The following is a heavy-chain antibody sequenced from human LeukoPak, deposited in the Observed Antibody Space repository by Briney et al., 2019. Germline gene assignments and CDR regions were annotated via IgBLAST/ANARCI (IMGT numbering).Heavy chain of an antibody. J-gene: IGHJ6*02. D-gene: IGHD3-16*02. CDR3: ARGPPAVINPVYYYYGMDV. CDR2: MYYSGSS. V-gene: IGHV4-39*07. Sequence: SETLSLTCTVSGGSIRSPGYYWGWTRQPPGEGLEWIGSMYYSGSSFYNPSLKSRVAISVDTSKNQFSLKLSSVTAADTAVYYCARGPPAVINPVYYYYGMDVWGQGTTVTVSS. CDR1: GGSIRSPGYY.